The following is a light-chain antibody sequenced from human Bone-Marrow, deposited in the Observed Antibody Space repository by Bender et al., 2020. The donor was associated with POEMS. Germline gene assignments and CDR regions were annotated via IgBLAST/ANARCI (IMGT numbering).Light chain of an antibody. V-gene: IGLV2-8*01. J-gene: IGLJ2*01. CDR1: SSDVGGYNY. Sequence: QSALTQPPSASGSPGQSVTISCTGTSSDVGGYNYVSWFQQHPGKAPKVIIYDVSKRPSGVPDRFSGSKSGNTASLTVSGLQAEDEADYYCASHAGSTCLFGGGTKLTVL. CDR2: DVS. CDR3: ASHAGSTCL.